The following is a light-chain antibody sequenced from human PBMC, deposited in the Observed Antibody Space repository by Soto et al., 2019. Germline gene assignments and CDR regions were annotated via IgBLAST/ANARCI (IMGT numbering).Light chain of an antibody. V-gene: IGKV1-39*01. J-gene: IGKJ2*01. CDR1: QSIINY. CDR2: AAS. CDR3: QQSFSTPRT. Sequence: DFQMTQSPSSLSASVGDRVTITCRASQSIINYLNWYQHKPGEAPKLLIYAASSLHSGVPSRFSGSGLGTDFTLTISSLQPEDFATYYCQQSFSTPRTFGQGTKLEIK.